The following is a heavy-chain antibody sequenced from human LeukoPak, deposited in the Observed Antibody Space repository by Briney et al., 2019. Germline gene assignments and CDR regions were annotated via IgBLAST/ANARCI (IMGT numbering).Heavy chain of an antibody. V-gene: IGHV1-2*06. CDR2: ININSGGI. Sequence: ASVKVSCKASGYTFIDYWIHWVRQAPGQGLEWMGRININSGGINYAQKFQGRVTMTRDTSISTAYMELSRLRSDDTAVYYCAALKEGVWFDPWGHGTLVTVSS. CDR1: GYTFIDYW. J-gene: IGHJ5*02. D-gene: IGHD3-16*01. CDR3: AALKEGVWFDP.